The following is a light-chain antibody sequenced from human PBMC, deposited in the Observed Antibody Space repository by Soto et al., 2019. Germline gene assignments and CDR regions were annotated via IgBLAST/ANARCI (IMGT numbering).Light chain of an antibody. CDR1: QSVSSSY. V-gene: IGKV3-20*01. J-gene: IGKJ1*01. CDR2: GAS. Sequence: IVLTQSPGILSLSPGERATLSCRASQSVSSSYLAWYQQKPGQAPTLLIYGASIRATGVPARFSGSGSGTDFTLTIDSLQSEDVADYYCQQYFRWPPWTFGQGTKVDIK. CDR3: QQYFRWPPWT.